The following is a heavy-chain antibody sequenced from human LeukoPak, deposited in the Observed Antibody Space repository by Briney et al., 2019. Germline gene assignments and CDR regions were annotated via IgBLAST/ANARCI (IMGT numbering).Heavy chain of an antibody. CDR2: INHSGST. CDR1: GGSFSGYY. CDR3: ATTDPIAVADY. Sequence: SETLSLTCAVYGGSFSGYYWSWIRQPPGKGLEWIEEINHSGSTNYNPSLKSRVTISVDTSKNQFSLKLSSVTAADTAVYYCATTDPIAVADYWGQGTLVTVSS. J-gene: IGHJ4*02. V-gene: IGHV4-34*01. D-gene: IGHD6-19*01.